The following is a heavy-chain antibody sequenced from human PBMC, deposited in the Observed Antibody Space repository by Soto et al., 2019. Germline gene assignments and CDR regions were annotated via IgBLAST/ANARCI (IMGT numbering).Heavy chain of an antibody. J-gene: IGHJ5*02. Sequence: QVQLVQSGAEVKKPGSSVKVSCKASGGTFSSYAISWVRQAPGQGLEWMGGIIPISGPANCAQKFQGRVTIPADESTSTAYLELGRLRSEDTAVDYCARSDSSRPTYNWFDPWGQGTLVTVYS. CDR2: IIPISGPA. V-gene: IGHV1-69*01. CDR3: ARSDSSRPTYNWFDP. CDR1: GGTFSSYA. D-gene: IGHD6-19*01.